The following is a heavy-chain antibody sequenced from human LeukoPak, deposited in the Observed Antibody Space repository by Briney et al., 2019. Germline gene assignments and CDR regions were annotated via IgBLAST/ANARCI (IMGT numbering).Heavy chain of an antibody. CDR1: GGTFSSYA. Sequence: SVKVSCKASGGTFSSYAISWVRQAPGQGLEWMGRIIPILGISNYAQKFQGRVTITADESTSTAYMELSSLRSEDTAVYYCARIIAVAGHFNWFDPWGQGTLVTVSS. CDR3: ARIIAVAGHFNWFDP. CDR2: IIPILGIS. J-gene: IGHJ5*02. D-gene: IGHD6-19*01. V-gene: IGHV1-69*04.